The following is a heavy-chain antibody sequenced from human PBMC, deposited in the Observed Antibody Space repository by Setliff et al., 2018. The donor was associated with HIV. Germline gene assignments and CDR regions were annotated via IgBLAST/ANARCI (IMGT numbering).Heavy chain of an antibody. J-gene: IGHJ4*02. CDR2: IYYSGST. CDR1: GGSISSSSDY. Sequence: KASETLSLTCSVSGGSISSSSDYWVWIRQPPGKGLEWIGSIYYSGSTYYNPSLKSRVTISVDTSKNQFSLKLSSVTAADTAMYYCARLARNLYYDSSGYYFDYWGQGTLVTVSS. CDR3: ARLARNLYYDSSGYYFDY. D-gene: IGHD3-22*01. V-gene: IGHV4-39*01.